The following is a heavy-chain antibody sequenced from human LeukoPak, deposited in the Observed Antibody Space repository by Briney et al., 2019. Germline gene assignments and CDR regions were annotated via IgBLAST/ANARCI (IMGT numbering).Heavy chain of an antibody. CDR2: IYYSGST. CDR1: GASISSYY. CDR3: ARVDGSGYGGGYFDY. D-gene: IGHD3-22*01. J-gene: IGHJ4*02. V-gene: IGHV4-59*01. Sequence: SETLSLTCTVSGASISSYYWSWIRQSPGKGLEWIGYIYYSGSTNYNPSLKSRVTMSVDTSKNQFSLKLSSVTAADTAVYYCARVDGSGYGGGYFDYWGQGTLVTVSS.